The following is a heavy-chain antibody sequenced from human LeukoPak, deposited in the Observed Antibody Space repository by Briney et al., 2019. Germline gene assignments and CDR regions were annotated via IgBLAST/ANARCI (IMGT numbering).Heavy chain of an antibody. J-gene: IGHJ4*02. CDR3: AKDRVSSVFDY. V-gene: IGHV3-33*06. Sequence: GGSLRLSCAASGFTFSSYGMHWVRQAPGKGLEWVAVIWYDGSNKYYADSVKGRFTISRDNSKNTLYLQMNSLRAEDTAVYHCAKDRVSSVFDYWGQGTLVTVSS. D-gene: IGHD6-6*01. CDR1: GFTFSSYG. CDR2: IWYDGSNK.